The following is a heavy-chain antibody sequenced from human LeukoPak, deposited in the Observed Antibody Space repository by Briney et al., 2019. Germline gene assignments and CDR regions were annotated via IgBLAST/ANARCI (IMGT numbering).Heavy chain of an antibody. CDR1: GFTFSSYG. D-gene: IGHD6-13*01. J-gene: IGHJ5*02. CDR2: IRYDGSNK. Sequence: PGGSLRRSCAASGFTFSSYGMDWVRQAPGKGLEWVAFIRYDGSNKYYADSVKGRFTISRDNSKTTLDLQMNSLRAEDTAVYYCAKVSRYPYSSSPNWFDPWGQGTLVTVSS. CDR3: AKVSRYPYSSSPNWFDP. V-gene: IGHV3-30*02.